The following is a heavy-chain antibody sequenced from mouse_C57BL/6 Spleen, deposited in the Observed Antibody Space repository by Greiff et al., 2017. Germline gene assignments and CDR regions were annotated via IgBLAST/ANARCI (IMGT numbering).Heavy chain of an antibody. CDR2: INPNYGAT. Sequence: EVQLQQSGPELVKPGASVKISCKASGYSFTDYNMNWVQQSNGKSLEWIGVINPNYGATTYNQKFKGKATLTVEQSSNTVYLQLNRLTSDDSAVYYCARIDTLELNFDYWGQGTTLTVSS. V-gene: IGHV1-39*01. CDR1: GYSFTDYN. J-gene: IGHJ2*01. CDR3: ARIDTLELNFDY. D-gene: IGHD3-2*01.